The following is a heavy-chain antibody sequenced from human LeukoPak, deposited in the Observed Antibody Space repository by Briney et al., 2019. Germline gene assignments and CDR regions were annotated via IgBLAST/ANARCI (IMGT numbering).Heavy chain of an antibody. D-gene: IGHD3-16*01. CDR1: GGSFSGYY. V-gene: IGHV4-34*01. J-gene: IGHJ4*02. CDR2: INHSGST. CDR3: ARGGNVMVTYYFDY. Sequence: SETLSLTCAVYGGSFSGYYWSWIRQPPGKGLEWIGEINHSGSTNYNPSLKCRVTISVDTSKNQFSLKLSSVTAADTAVYYCARGGNVMVTYYFDYWGQGTLVTVSS.